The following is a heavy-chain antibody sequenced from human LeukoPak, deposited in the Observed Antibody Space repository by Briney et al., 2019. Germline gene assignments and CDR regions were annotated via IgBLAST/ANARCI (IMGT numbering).Heavy chain of an antibody. CDR2: ISYSGSTT. CDR1: GGSISSSSVY. D-gene: IGHD3-10*01. Sequence: PSETLSLTCTVSGGSISSSSVYWGWIRQPPGKGLEWIATISYSGSTTSYNPSLEGRVTTLVDTSRNHFSVKLSSVTAADTAVYYCARSQNYYGSGDYWSQGTLVTVSS. CDR3: ARSQNYYGSGDY. J-gene: IGHJ4*02. V-gene: IGHV4-39*07.